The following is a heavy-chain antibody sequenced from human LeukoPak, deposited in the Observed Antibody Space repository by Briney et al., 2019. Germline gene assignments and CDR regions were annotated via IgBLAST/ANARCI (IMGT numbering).Heavy chain of an antibody. V-gene: IGHV4-39*07. D-gene: IGHD6-13*01. CDR2: IYYSGST. CDR3: ATGFSSWTYFDY. J-gene: IGHJ4*02. CDR1: GGSISSSSYY. Sequence: PSETLSLTCTVSGGSISSSSYYWGWIRQPPGRGLEWIGSIYYSGSTYYNPSLKSRVTISVDTSKNQFSLKLSSVTAADTAVYYCATGFSSWTYFDYWGQGTLVTVSS.